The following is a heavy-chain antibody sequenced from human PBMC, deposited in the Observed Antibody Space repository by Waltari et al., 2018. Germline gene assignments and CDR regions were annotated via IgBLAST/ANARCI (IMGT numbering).Heavy chain of an antibody. J-gene: IGHJ3*02. D-gene: IGHD3-10*01. CDR3: ARESHYYGSGIGAFDI. Sequence: QVQLVQSGAEVKKPGSSVKVSCKASGGTFSSYAISWVRQAPGQGLEWMGGIIPIFGTANYEQKFQGRVTITADKSTSTAYMELSSLRSEDTAVYYCARESHYYGSGIGAFDIWGQGTMVTVSS. V-gene: IGHV1-69*14. CDR2: IIPIFGTA. CDR1: GGTFSSYA.